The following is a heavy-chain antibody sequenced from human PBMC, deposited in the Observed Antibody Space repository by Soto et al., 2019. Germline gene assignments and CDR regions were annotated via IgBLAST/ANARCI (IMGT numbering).Heavy chain of an antibody. V-gene: IGHV3-53*01. CDR2: IYSGGST. Sequence: GGSLRLSCAASGFTVSSNYISWVRQAPGKGLEWVSVIYSGGSTYYADSVKGRFTISRDNSNNTVYLQMNSLRAEDTAVYYCARDVRVTAGYYYYDMDVWGQGTTVTVSS. J-gene: IGHJ6*02. D-gene: IGHD2-21*02. CDR1: GFTVSSNY. CDR3: ARDVRVTAGYYYYDMDV.